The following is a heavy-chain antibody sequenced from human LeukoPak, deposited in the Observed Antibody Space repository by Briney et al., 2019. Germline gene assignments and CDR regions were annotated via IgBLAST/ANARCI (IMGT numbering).Heavy chain of an antibody. CDR2: INHSGST. CDR3: ARGQQASSWYRKDPWYDDP. V-gene: IGHV4-34*01. D-gene: IGHD6-13*01. CDR1: GGSFSGYY. J-gene: IGHJ5*02. Sequence: KASETLSLTCAVYGGSFSGYYWSWIRQPPGKGLEWIGEINHSGSTNYNPSLKSRVTISVDTSKNQFSLKLSSVTAADTAVYYCARGQQASSWYRKDPWYDDPWGQGTLVTVSS.